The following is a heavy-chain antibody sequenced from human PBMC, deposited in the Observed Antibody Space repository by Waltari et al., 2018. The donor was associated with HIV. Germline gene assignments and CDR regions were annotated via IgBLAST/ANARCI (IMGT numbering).Heavy chain of an antibody. CDR3: ASPLYGSGSSYYYYGMDV. J-gene: IGHJ6*02. CDR2: INPNSGGT. CDR1: GYTFTGYY. D-gene: IGHD3-10*01. V-gene: IGHV1-2*06. Sequence: QVQLVPSGAEVKKPGASVKVSCKASGYTFTGYYMHLVRQAPGQGLEWMGRINPNSGGTNYAQKFQGRVTMTRDTSISTAYMELSRLRSDDTAVYYCASPLYGSGSSYYYYGMDVWGQGTTVTVSS.